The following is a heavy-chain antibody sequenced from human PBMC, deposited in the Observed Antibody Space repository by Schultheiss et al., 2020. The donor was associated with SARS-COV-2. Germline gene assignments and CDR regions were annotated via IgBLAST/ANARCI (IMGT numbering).Heavy chain of an antibody. J-gene: IGHJ6*02. CDR1: GFTVSSNY. CDR2: INSDGSST. V-gene: IGHV3-74*01. Sequence: GESLKISCAASGFTVSSNYMSWVRQAPGKGLEWVSRINSDGSSTSYADSVKGRFTISRDNAKNTLYLQMNSLRAEDTAVYYCAREVVGDFWSGYSVRLYYYGMDVWGQGTTVTVSS. CDR3: AREVVGDFWSGYSVRLYYYGMDV. D-gene: IGHD3-3*01.